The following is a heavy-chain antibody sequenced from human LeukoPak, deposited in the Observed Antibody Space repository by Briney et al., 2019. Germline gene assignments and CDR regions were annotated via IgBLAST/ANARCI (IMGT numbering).Heavy chain of an antibody. CDR2: INPNSGGT. D-gene: IGHD3-10*01. CDR1: GSTLTEIS. CDR3: ARGEVRGVSYYYYGMDV. V-gene: IGHV1-2*02. J-gene: IGHJ6*02. Sequence: ASVKVSCKVSGSTLTEISLHWVRQAPGQGLEWMGWINPNSGGTNYAQKFQGRVTMTRDTSISTAYMELSRLRSDDTAVYYCARGEVRGVSYYYYGMDVWGQGATVTVSS.